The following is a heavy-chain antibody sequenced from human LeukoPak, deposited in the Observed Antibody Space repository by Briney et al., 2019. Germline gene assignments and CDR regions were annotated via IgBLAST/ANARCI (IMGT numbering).Heavy chain of an antibody. CDR2: ISGSGGNT. J-gene: IGHJ4*02. CDR3: AKGGRGSGSYSYFDY. D-gene: IGHD3-10*01. CDR1: GFTFSSYA. Sequence: GGSLRLSCAASGFTFSSYAMNWVRQAPGKGLEWVSAISGSGGNTYYADSVKGRFTISRDNSKNTLYLEMNSLRAEDTAVYYCAKGGRGSGSYSYFDYWGQGTLVTVSS. V-gene: IGHV3-23*01.